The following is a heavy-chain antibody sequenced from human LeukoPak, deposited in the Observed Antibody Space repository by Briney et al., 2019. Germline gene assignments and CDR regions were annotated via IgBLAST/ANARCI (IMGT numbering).Heavy chain of an antibody. V-gene: IGHV4-61*02. Sequence: SQTLSLTCTVSGGSTSSGSYYWSWIRQPAGKGLGWIGRIYTSGSTNYNPSLKSRVTISVATSKNQFSLKLSSVTAADTAVYYCARENSGSYYWLVDYWRQGTLVT. J-gene: IGHJ4*02. CDR1: GGSTSSGSYY. CDR3: ARENSGSYYWLVDY. CDR2: IYTSGST. D-gene: IGHD1-26*01.